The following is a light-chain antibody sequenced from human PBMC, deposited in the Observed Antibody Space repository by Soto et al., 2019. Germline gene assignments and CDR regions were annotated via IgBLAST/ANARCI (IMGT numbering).Light chain of an antibody. CDR2: GAS. J-gene: IGKJ2*01. CDR3: QQYGSSLYT. CDR1: QSVSSSY. Sequence: EIVLTQSPGTLSLSPGERATLSCRASQSVSSSYLAWYQQKPGQAPRLLIYGASSRATGIPDRFSGSGSGTDFTLTISRLEPEEFAVDYCQQYGSSLYTFGQGTKLEIK. V-gene: IGKV3-20*01.